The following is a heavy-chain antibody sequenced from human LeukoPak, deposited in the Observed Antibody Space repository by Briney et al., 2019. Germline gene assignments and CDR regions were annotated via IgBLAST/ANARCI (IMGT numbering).Heavy chain of an antibody. V-gene: IGHV4-34*01. CDR2: INHSGST. CDR1: GGSFSGYY. Sequence: SETLSLTCAVYGGSFSGYYWSWIRQPPGKGLEWIGEINHSGSTNYNPSLKSRVTMSVDTSKNQFSLRLSSVTAADTAVYYCARRRYSGSYAYFDYWGQGTLVTVSS. D-gene: IGHD1-26*01. J-gene: IGHJ4*02. CDR3: ARRRYSGSYAYFDY.